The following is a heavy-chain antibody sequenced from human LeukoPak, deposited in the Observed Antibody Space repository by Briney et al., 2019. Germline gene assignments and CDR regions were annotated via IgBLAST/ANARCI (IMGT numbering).Heavy chain of an antibody. V-gene: IGHV3-30-3*01. CDR1: GFTSSSYV. CDR3: ARDASGGATMDY. CDR2: ISSDGSNK. D-gene: IGHD1-26*01. Sequence: GGSLRLSCAASGFTSSSYVMHWVRQAPGKGLEWVALISSDGSNKYYADSVKGRFTISRDNSKNTLYLQMNSLRAEDTAVYYCARDASGGATMDYMGQGTLVTVSS. J-gene: IGHJ4*02.